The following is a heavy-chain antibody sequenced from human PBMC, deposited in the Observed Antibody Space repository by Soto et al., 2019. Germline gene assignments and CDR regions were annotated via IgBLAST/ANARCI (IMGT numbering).Heavy chain of an antibody. CDR2: ISYDGSNK. Sequence: GGSLRLSCAASGVTFSSYGMHWVRQAPGKGLEWVAVISYDGSNKYYADSVKGRFTISRDNSKNTLYLQMNSLRAEDTAVYYCAGGAMVTPYYYGLDVWGQGTTVTVSS. CDR3: AGGAMVTPYYYGLDV. CDR1: GVTFSSYG. V-gene: IGHV3-30*03. J-gene: IGHJ6*02. D-gene: IGHD5-18*01.